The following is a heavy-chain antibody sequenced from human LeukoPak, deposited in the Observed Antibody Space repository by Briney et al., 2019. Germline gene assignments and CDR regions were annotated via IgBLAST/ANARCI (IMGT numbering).Heavy chain of an antibody. V-gene: IGHV3-74*01. CDR2: LNSDGTST. CDR1: GFTFSSYW. J-gene: IGHJ4*02. Sequence: GGSLRLSCAASGFTFSSYWMHWVRQAPGKGLVWVSLLNSDGTSTFYADSVRGRFTISRDNAKNTLYLQMNSLRAEDTAVYYCARKGSGNYYVDYWGPGTLVTVSS. CDR3: ARKGSGNYYVDY. D-gene: IGHD1-26*01.